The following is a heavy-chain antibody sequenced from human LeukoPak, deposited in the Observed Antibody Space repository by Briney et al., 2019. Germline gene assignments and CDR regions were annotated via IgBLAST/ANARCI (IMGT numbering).Heavy chain of an antibody. Sequence: PSETLSLTCTVSGGSISSGSYYWSWIRQPAGKGLEWIGRIYTSGSTNYNPSLKSRVTISVDTSKNQFSLKLSSVTAADTAVYYCARAWFTYDSSGSHFLYRDYWGQGTLVTVSS. V-gene: IGHV4-61*02. CDR3: ARAWFTYDSSGSHFLYRDY. CDR1: GGSISSGSYY. CDR2: IYTSGST. J-gene: IGHJ4*02. D-gene: IGHD3-22*01.